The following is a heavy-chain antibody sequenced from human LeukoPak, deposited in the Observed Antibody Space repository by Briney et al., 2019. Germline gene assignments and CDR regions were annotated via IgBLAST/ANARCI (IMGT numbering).Heavy chain of an antibody. CDR2: IYPGDSDT. D-gene: IGHD3-10*01. J-gene: IGHJ4*02. CDR1: GYSFTSYW. Sequence: GESLKTSCKGSGYSFTSYWIGWVRQMPGKGLDWMGVIYPGDSDTRYSPSFQGQVTISADKSISTAYLQWSSLKASDTAMYYCARGTMVRGVPYFDYWGQGTLVTVSS. V-gene: IGHV5-51*01. CDR3: ARGTMVRGVPYFDY.